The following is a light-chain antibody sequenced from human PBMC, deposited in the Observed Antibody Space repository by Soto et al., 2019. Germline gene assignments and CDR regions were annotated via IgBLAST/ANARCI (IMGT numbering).Light chain of an antibody. CDR2: DVS. J-gene: IGKJ1*01. CDR3: QHYKMYSPWT. V-gene: IGKV1-5*01. Sequence: IPITQSPSALSASVGDRVTLTCRASQSISSYLNWYQQKPGKAPKLLICDVSSLQSGVPSRFSGSGSGTEFTLTISSLQPDDFATYYCQHYKMYSPWTFGQGTKVDIK. CDR1: QSISSY.